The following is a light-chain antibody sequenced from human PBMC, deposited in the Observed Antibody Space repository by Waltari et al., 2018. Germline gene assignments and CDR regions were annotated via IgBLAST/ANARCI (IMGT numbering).Light chain of an antibody. J-gene: IGLJ2*01. CDR2: DVS. V-gene: IGLV2-14*01. CDR1: SSDVGGYDY. CDR3: NSYRSGSTLVV. Sequence: QSALTQPASVSGSPGQSPTIPCTGTSSDVGGYDYVSWYQQQPGKAPKLMIYDVSNPASALSNRFSGSNSGNTASLTISGLQSEDEGDYYCNSYRSGSTLVVFGGGTKLTVL.